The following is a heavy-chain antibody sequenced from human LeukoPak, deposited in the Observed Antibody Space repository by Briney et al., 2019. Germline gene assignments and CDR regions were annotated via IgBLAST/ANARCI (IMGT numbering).Heavy chain of an antibody. J-gene: IGHJ5*02. Sequence: ASVKVSCKASGYTFNNYYIHWVRQAPGQGLEWMGIINPGGGSTGYAQKFRGRVTMTRDTSTGTVYMDLSSLSSKDTAVYYCARVGLEYDSSGFYYPWGQGTLVTVSS. V-gene: IGHV1-46*02. CDR1: GYTFNNYY. CDR3: ARVGLEYDSSGFYYP. D-gene: IGHD3-22*01. CDR2: INPGGGST.